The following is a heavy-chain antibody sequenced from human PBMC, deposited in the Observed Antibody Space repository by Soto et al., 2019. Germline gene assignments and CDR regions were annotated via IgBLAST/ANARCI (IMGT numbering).Heavy chain of an antibody. Sequence: VQLLESGGGLVQPGGSLRLSCAASGFTCSSYAMSWVRQAPGKGMDGVSAISGSGGSTYSADSVKGRFTISRDNSKNTLYRQRTSLNSEDTAVYYGAKAGGIAVAGEGDYFDYWGQGTLVTVSS. CDR1: GFTCSSYA. J-gene: IGHJ4*02. CDR3: AKAGGIAVAGEGDYFDY. CDR2: ISGSGGST. V-gene: IGHV3-23*01. D-gene: IGHD6-19*01.